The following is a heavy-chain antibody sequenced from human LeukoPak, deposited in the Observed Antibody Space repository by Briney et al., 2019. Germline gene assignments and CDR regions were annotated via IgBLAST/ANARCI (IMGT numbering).Heavy chain of an antibody. CDR1: GGSTSSYY. Sequence: SETLSLTCTISGGSTSSYYWSWIRQPPGKGLEWIGYIYTSGSTNYNPSLKSRVTISVDTSKNQFSLKLSSVTAADTAVYYCARGVVTAIPYWFDPWGQGTLVTVPS. V-gene: IGHV4-4*09. J-gene: IGHJ5*02. CDR3: ARGVVTAIPYWFDP. CDR2: IYTSGST. D-gene: IGHD2-21*02.